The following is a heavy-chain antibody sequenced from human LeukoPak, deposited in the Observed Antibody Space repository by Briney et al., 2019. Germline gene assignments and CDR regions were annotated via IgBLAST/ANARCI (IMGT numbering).Heavy chain of an antibody. V-gene: IGHV1-69*10. CDR3: ATLSIVVVTANLDY. J-gene: IGHJ4*02. Sequence: SVKVSCKASGGTFSSYAISWVRQAPGQGLEWMGGIIPILGIANYAQKFQGRATITADKSTSTAYMELSSLRSEDTAVYYCATLSIVVVTANLDYWGQGTLVTVSS. CDR1: GGTFSSYA. CDR2: IIPILGIA. D-gene: IGHD2-21*02.